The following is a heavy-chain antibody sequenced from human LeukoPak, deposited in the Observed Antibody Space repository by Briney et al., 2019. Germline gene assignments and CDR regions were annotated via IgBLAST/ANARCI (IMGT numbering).Heavy chain of an antibody. CDR2: IYYSGST. V-gene: IGHV4-59*01. Sequence: KPSETLSLTCTVSGNSISNNYWSWIRQPPGKGLEWIGYIYYSGSTNYNPSLKSRVTISVDTSKNQFSLSLTSVTAADTAMYYCARSRWFDPWGQGTLVTVSS. CDR1: GNSISNNY. CDR3: ARSRWFDP. J-gene: IGHJ5*02.